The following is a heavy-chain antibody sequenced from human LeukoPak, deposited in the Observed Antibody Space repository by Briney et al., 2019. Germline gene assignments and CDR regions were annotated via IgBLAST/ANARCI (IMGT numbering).Heavy chain of an antibody. V-gene: IGHV3-48*01. Sequence: GVSLRLSCAASGFTFSSYSMNWVRQAPGKGLEWVSYISSRSSTIYYADSVKGRFTISRDNAKNSLYLQMNSLRAEDTAVYYCARDDGYSYGEFDYWGQGTLVTVSS. CDR2: ISSRSSTI. CDR3: ARDDGYSYGEFDY. CDR1: GFTFSSYS. J-gene: IGHJ4*02. D-gene: IGHD5-18*01.